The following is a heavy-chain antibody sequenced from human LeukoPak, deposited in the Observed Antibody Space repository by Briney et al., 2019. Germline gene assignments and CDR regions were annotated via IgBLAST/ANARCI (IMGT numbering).Heavy chain of an antibody. Sequence: GSLRLSCAASGFTFSHYGIHWVRQAPAKGLRWVAFIRSDGGDKSYTDSVKGRLTISRDNSKNTLYLQMNSLRAEDTAVYYCATRAGGSYYGEDYFDYWGQGSLVSVSS. CDR2: IRSDGGDK. D-gene: IGHD1-26*01. CDR3: ATRAGGSYYGEDYFDY. CDR1: GFTFSHYG. V-gene: IGHV3-30*02. J-gene: IGHJ4*02.